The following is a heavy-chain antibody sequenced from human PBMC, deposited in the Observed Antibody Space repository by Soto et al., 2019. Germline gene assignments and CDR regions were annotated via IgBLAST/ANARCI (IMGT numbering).Heavy chain of an antibody. CDR1: GYSFTSYW. CDR2: IYPGDSDT. Sequence: PGESLKISCKGSGYSFTSYWIGWVRQMPGKGLEWMGIIYPGDSDTRYGPSFQGQVTISADKSISTAYLQWSSLKASDTAMYYCARHGKDCSSTSCYPGVAVATEPFDYWGQGTLVTVSS. D-gene: IGHD2-2*01. J-gene: IGHJ4*02. CDR3: ARHGKDCSSTSCYPGVAVATEPFDY. V-gene: IGHV5-51*01.